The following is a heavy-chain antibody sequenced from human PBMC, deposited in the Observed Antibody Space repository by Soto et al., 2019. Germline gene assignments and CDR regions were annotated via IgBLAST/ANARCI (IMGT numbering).Heavy chain of an antibody. J-gene: IGHJ1*01. CDR3: GSLLEQWLVGSSQH. CDR1: GFTVSSNY. CDR2: IYSGGST. D-gene: IGHD6-19*01. V-gene: IGHV3-53*02. Sequence: EVQLVETGGGLIQPGGSLRLSCAASGFTVSSNYMSWVRQAPGKGLECVSVIYSGGSTYYADSLMGRFTISRDNCKNELYLQMNSLRAEETAVYYCGSLLEQWLVGSSQHWGQGTLVTVSS.